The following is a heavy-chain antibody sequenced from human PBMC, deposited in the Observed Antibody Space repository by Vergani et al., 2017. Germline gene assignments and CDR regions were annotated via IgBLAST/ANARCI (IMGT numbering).Heavy chain of an antibody. D-gene: IGHD3-16*01. CDR3: AKDLDGGECLFDCIDM. CDR2: ISWNSANI. Sequence: EVQLVESGGGLVQPGRSLRLSCAASGFTFDEYGMHWFRQAPGKGLEEVLGISWNSANIGYADSVKGRFTISRDNAKNAIYLQMNSLRAEDMALYYCAKDLDGGECLFDCIDMWGQGTMITVSS. J-gene: IGHJ3*02. CDR1: GFTFDEYG. V-gene: IGHV3-9*03.